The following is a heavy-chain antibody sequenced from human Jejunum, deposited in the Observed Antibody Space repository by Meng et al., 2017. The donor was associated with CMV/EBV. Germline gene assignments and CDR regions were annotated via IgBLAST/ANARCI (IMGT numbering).Heavy chain of an antibody. CDR1: GGSISTYY. V-gene: IGHV4-4*07. CDR2: IYTSGST. Sequence: LRESGSARVRPSETLSRPCTVLGGSISTYYWTWIRQPAGKGLEWIGRIYTSGSTHYNPSLKSRVTMSVDTSKNQFSLKLSSVTAADTAVYYCARENSGYDYWGQGTLVTVSS. D-gene: IGHD5-12*01. CDR3: ARENSGYDY. J-gene: IGHJ4*02.